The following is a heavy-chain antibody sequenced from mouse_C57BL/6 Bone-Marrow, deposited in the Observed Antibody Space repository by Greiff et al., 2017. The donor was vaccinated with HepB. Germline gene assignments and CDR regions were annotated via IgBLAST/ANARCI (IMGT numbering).Heavy chain of an antibody. Sequence: VQVVESGAELVRPGTSVKVSCKASGYAFTNYLIEWVKQRPGQGLEWIGVINPGSGGTNYNEKFKGKATLTADKSSSTAYMQLSSLTSEDSAVYFCARSPLYFDYWGQGTTLTVSS. J-gene: IGHJ2*01. CDR2: INPGSGGT. CDR3: ARSPLYFDY. CDR1: GYAFTNYL. V-gene: IGHV1-54*01.